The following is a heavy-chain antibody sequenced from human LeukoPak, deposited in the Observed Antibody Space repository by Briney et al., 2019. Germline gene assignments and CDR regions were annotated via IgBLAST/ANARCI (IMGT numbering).Heavy chain of an antibody. V-gene: IGHV3-23*01. D-gene: IGHD3-3*01. CDR2: ISNSGDNT. J-gene: IGHJ3*02. Sequence: GGSLRLSCAAPGFTFTTYAMTWVRQAPGKGLEWVSAISNSGDNTYYADSVKGRFTISRDNSKNTLYLQMNSLRAEDTAVYYCAKDGGIWGQGTMVTVSS. CDR1: GFTFTTYA. CDR3: AKDGGI.